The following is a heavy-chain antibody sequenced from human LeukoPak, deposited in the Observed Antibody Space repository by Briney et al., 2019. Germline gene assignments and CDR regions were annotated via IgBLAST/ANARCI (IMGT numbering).Heavy chain of an antibody. CDR3: ARDGRYFDWLLLGYYYYMDV. D-gene: IGHD3-9*01. CDR1: GYTFTGYY. J-gene: IGHJ6*03. V-gene: IGHV1-2*02. Sequence: PAASVKVSCKASGYTFTGYYMHWVRQAPEQGLEWMGWINPNSGGTNYAQKFQGRVTMTRDTSISTAYMELSRLRSDDTAVYYCARDGRYFDWLLLGYYYYMDVWGKGTTVTVSS. CDR2: INPNSGGT.